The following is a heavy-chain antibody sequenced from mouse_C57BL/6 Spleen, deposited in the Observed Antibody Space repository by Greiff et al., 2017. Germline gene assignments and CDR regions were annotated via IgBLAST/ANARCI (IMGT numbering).Heavy chain of an antibody. CDR3: ARSGYSNYLYYAMDY. Sequence: QVQLQQSGAELVKPGASVKMSCKASGYTFTSYWITWVKQRPGQGLEWIGDIYPGSGSTNYNEKFKSKATLTVDPSSSTAYMQLSSLTSEDSAVYYCARSGYSNYLYYAMDYWGQGTSVTVSS. D-gene: IGHD2-5*01. V-gene: IGHV1-55*01. CDR1: GYTFTSYW. CDR2: IYPGSGST. J-gene: IGHJ4*01.